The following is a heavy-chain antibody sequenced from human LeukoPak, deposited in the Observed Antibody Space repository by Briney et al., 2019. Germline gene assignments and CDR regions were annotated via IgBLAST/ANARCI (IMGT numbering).Heavy chain of an antibody. J-gene: IGHJ4*02. D-gene: IGHD3-3*01. V-gene: IGHV4-34*01. CDR3: ARGLFGVRDY. CDR2: INHSGST. Sequence: QASETLSLTCAVYGGSFSGYYWSWIRQPPGKGLEWIGEINHSGSTNYNPSLKSRVTISVDTSKNQFSLKLSSVTAADTAVYYCARGLFGVRDYWGQGTLVTVSS. CDR1: GGSFSGYY.